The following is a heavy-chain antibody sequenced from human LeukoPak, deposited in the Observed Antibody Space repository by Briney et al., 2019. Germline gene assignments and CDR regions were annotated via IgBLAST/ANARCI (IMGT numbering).Heavy chain of an antibody. V-gene: IGHV3-7*01. D-gene: IGHD6-19*01. Sequence: GGSLRLSCTASGFSFSNHYMRWIRQAPGKGPEWVANINEDGSNKWHLGSVKGRFTVSRDNARNSLYLQMNSLRVEDTAVYYCTRVIVAVPGYFDYFDFWGQGVLVTVSS. CDR1: GFSFSNHY. CDR3: TRVIVAVPGYFDYFDF. J-gene: IGHJ4*02. CDR2: INEDGSNK.